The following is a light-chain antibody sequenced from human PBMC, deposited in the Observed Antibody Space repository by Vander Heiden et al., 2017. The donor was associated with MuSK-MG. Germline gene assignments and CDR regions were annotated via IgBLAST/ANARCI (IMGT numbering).Light chain of an antibody. J-gene: IGKJ2*01. Sequence: DVQLTNSPSCLAASVRYSVTIPRQPSQTINSYLYWYQHTPARAPRLLIYNALFLQNGVPRRFSGSGAGTEFTLTISSLQPEDFATYYYQQSDNFPYTFGQGTKVEIK. CDR3: QQSDNFPYT. CDR1: QTINSY. CDR2: NAL. V-gene: IGKV1-39*01.